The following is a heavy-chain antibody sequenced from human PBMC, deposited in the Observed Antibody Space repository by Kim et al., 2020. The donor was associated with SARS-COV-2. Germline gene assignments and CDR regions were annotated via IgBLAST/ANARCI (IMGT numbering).Heavy chain of an antibody. CDR2: A. Sequence: ANYAQKFQGRVTITADESTSTAYMELSSLRSEDTAVYYCARRGKLRWFDPWGQGTLVTVSS. J-gene: IGHJ5*02. D-gene: IGHD2-15*01. CDR3: ARRGKLRWFDP. V-gene: IGHV1-69*01.